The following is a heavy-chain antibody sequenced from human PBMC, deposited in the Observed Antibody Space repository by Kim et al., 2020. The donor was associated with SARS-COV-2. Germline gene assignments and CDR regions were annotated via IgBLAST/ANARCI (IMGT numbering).Heavy chain of an antibody. V-gene: IGHV3-11*01. Sequence: GGSLRLSCAASGFTFSDYYMSWIRQAPGKGLEWVSYISSSGSTLYYADSVKGRFTISRDNAKNSLYLQMNSLRAEDTAVYYCAMVRGAAGPFYFYYYVMVVWGQGTTVTVSS. CDR3: AMVRGAAGPFYFYYYVMVV. CDR2: ISSSGSTL. CDR1: GFTFSDYY. J-gene: IGHJ6*02. D-gene: IGHD6-13*01.